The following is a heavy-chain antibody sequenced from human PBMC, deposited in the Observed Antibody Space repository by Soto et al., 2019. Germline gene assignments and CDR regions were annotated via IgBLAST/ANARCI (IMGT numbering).Heavy chain of an antibody. J-gene: IGHJ4*02. CDR1: GFTFSNYG. V-gene: IGHV3-30*18. D-gene: IGHD1-26*01. Sequence: GGSLRLSCVGSGFTFSNYGMHWVRQPPGKGLEWVALISDDGDKRYYADSVRGRLIISRDNSKDTLYLQMNSLGPDDTAVYFCAKARVRIVGANSFDYWGQGTTVTVYS. CDR2: ISDDGDKR. CDR3: AKARVRIVGANSFDY.